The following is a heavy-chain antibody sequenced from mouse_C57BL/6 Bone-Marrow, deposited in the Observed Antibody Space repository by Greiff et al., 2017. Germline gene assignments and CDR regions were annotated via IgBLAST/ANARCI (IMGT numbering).Heavy chain of an antibody. CDR3: ARCQDLYDWFAY. CDR1: GYTFTGYW. Sequence: QVQLQQSGAELMKPGASVQLSCKATGYTFTGYWIEWVKQRPGHGLEWIGEILPGSGSTNYNEKFKGKATFTVDTSSNTASMQLSSLTTEDSAIYCCARCQDLYDWFAYWNEGTLVTVSA. J-gene: IGHJ3*01. CDR2: ILPGSGST. D-gene: IGHD2-12*01. V-gene: IGHV1-9*01.